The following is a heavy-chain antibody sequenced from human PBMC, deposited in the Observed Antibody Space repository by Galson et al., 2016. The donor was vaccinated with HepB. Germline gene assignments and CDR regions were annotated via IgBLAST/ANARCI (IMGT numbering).Heavy chain of an antibody. CDR1: GGSISYNYW. CDR2: IYHSGIS. CDR3: AKSRYSDTTGYFFPDF. V-gene: IGHV4-4*01. Sequence: ETLSLTCAVSGGSISYNYWWSWVRQPPGQGLEWIGQIYHSGISNYNPSLKSRVSISVDKSKNHFSLQLTSVTAADTAIYFCAKSRYSDTTGYFFPDFWGQGTLVTVSS. D-gene: IGHD3-22*01. J-gene: IGHJ4*02.